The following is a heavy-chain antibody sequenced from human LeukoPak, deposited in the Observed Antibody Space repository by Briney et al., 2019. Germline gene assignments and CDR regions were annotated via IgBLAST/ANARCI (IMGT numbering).Heavy chain of an antibody. J-gene: IGHJ4*02. Sequence: GGSLRLSCTASGFTFGDYAMSWVRQAPGKGLEWVANIKQDGSEKYYVDSVKGRFTISRDNAKNSLYLQMNSLRAEDTAVYYCARVGYCSGGSCYKNDYWGQGTLVTVSS. D-gene: IGHD2-15*01. CDR3: ARVGYCSGGSCYKNDY. V-gene: IGHV3-7*01. CDR1: GFTFGDYA. CDR2: IKQDGSEK.